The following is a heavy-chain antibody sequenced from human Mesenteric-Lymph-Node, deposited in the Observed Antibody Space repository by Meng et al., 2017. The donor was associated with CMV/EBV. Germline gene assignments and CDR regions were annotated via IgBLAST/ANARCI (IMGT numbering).Heavy chain of an antibody. Sequence: LSLTCAASGFTFSKYWMTWLRQAPGKGLEWVAEIKPDGSEEHYVDSVKGRFTISRDNARNSLHLQMNSLRAEDTALYYCARGGETSSYRPFDCWGQGTLVTVSS. J-gene: IGHJ4*02. CDR1: GFTFSKYW. V-gene: IGHV3-7*01. D-gene: IGHD2-2*01. CDR3: ARGGETSSYRPFDC. CDR2: IKPDGSEE.